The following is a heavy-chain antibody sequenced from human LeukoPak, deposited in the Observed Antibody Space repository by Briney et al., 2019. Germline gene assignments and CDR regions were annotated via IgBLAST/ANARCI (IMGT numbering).Heavy chain of an antibody. Sequence: GGSLSLSCAASGFTFSSYEMNWVRQAPGKGLEWVSYISSSGSTIYYADSVKGRFTISRDNAKNSLYLQMNSLRAEDTAVYYCARGRKLGIDYWGQGTLVTVSS. D-gene: IGHD7-27*01. CDR1: GFTFSSYE. J-gene: IGHJ4*02. CDR2: ISSSGSTI. V-gene: IGHV3-48*03. CDR3: ARGRKLGIDY.